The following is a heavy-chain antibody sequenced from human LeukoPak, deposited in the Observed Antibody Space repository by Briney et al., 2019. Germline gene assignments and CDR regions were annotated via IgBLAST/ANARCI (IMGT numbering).Heavy chain of an antibody. V-gene: IGHV4-59*12. CDR3: ATTQTGYPFYYFDY. CDR2: IYYSGST. J-gene: IGHJ4*02. D-gene: IGHD3-9*01. Sequence: PSETLSLTCTVSGGSISSYYWSWIRQPPGKGLEWIGYIYYSGSTNYNPSLKSRVTISVDTSKNQFSLKLSSVTAADTAVYYCATTQTGYPFYYFDYWGQGTLVTVSS. CDR1: GGSISSYY.